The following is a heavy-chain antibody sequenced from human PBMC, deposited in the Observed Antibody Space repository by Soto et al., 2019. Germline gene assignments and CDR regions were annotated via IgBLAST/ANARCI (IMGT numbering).Heavy chain of an antibody. CDR3: ARDLLGSGGHFDY. J-gene: IGHJ4*02. CDR1: RFTFSSYG. Sequence: QVQLVESGGGVVQPGRSLRLSCAASRFTFSSYGMHWVRQAPGKGLEWVAVIWYDGSNKYYADSVKGRFTISRDNSKNTLYLQMNSLRAEDTAVYYCARDLLGSGGHFDYWGQGTLVTVSS. V-gene: IGHV3-33*01. D-gene: IGHD7-27*01. CDR2: IWYDGSNK.